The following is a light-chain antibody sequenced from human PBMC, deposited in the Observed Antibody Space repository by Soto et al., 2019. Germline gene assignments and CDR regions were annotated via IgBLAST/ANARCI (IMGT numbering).Light chain of an antibody. Sequence: DIQMTQSPSSLSASVGDRVTITCRASQSISSYLNWYHQKPGKAPKLLIYAASSLQSGVPSRFSGSGSGTDLTLTISSLQPEDFATYYCQQSDSSPYTFGQGTKLEIK. CDR2: AAS. CDR3: QQSDSSPYT. V-gene: IGKV1-39*01. J-gene: IGKJ2*01. CDR1: QSISSY.